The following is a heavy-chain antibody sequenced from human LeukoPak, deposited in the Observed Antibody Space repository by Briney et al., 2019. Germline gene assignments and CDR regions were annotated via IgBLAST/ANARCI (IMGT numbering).Heavy chain of an antibody. Sequence: SETLSLTCTVSGGSISSYYWSWIRQPPGKGLEWIGEINHSGSTNYNPSLKSRVTISVDTSKNQFSLKLSSVTAADTAVYYCAWTPFDCSGGSCYSGDYWGQGTLVTVSS. CDR1: GGSISSYY. CDR3: AWTPFDCSGGSCYSGDY. CDR2: INHSGST. J-gene: IGHJ4*02. D-gene: IGHD2-15*01. V-gene: IGHV4-34*01.